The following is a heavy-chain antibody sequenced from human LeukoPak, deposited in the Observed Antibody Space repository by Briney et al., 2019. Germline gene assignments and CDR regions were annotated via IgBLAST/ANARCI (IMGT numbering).Heavy chain of an antibody. V-gene: IGHV3-7*01. CDR2: IKQDGSEK. CDR3: AMGATSWSGYSFPKIFQH. CDR1: GFTFSSYW. Sequence: GGSLRLSCAASGFTFSSYWMSWVRQAPGKGLEWVANIKQDGSEKYYVDSVKGRFTISGDNAKNSLYLQMNSLRAEDTAVYYCAMGATSWSGYSFPKIFQHWGRGTLVTVSS. D-gene: IGHD3-3*01. J-gene: IGHJ1*01.